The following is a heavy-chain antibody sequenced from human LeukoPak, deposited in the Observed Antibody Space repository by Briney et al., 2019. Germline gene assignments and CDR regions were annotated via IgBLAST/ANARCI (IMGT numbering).Heavy chain of an antibody. J-gene: IGHJ6*02. V-gene: IGHV3-7*01. CDR1: GGSFSGYY. CDR3: ARDLIAAADYYYYGMDV. D-gene: IGHD6-13*01. Sequence: ETLFLTCGVSGGSFSGYYWSWIRQAPGKGLEWVANIKQDGSEKYYVDSVKGRFTISRDNAKNSLYLQMNSLRAEDTAVYYCARDLIAAADYYYYGMDVWGQGTTVTVSS. CDR2: IKQDGSEK.